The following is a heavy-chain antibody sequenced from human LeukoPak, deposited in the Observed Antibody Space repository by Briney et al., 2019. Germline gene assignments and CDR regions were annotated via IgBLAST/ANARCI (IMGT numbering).Heavy chain of an antibody. V-gene: IGHV3-53*01. Sequence: GGSLRLSCAVAGVAVNSYFMGWVRQAPGKGLEWVSLISSEGFTYYADSVKGRFTISRDNSKNTLYLQMNSLRAEGTAFYYCARGCGGDWGQGALVTVSS. D-gene: IGHD2-21*01. CDR2: ISSEGFT. J-gene: IGHJ4*02. CDR1: GVAVNSYF. CDR3: ARGCGGD.